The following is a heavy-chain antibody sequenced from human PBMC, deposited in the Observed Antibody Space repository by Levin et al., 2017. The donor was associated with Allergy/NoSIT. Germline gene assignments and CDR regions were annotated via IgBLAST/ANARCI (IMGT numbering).Heavy chain of an antibody. CDR3: ASVESGYYTD. Sequence: LSGGSLRLSCAASGFTVSANYMSWVRQAPGKGLEWVSIIYSGGSTYYADSVKGRFTISRDNSKNTLYLQMNGLRADDTAVYYCASVESGYYTDWGQGTLVTVSS. V-gene: IGHV3-66*01. D-gene: IGHD3-3*01. J-gene: IGHJ4*02. CDR2: IYSGGST. CDR1: GFTVSANY.